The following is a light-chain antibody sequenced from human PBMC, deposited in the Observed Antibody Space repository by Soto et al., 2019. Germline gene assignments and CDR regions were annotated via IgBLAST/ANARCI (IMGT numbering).Light chain of an antibody. J-gene: IGLJ2*01. CDR3: QTWVTGTYVV. Sequence: QRVLTQAPSGSASLGASVKLTCTLSSGHSSYAIAWHQQQPEKGPRYLMKLNSDGSHSKGDGIPDRFSGSSSGAERYLTISSLQSEDEADYYCQTWVTGTYVVFGGGTKLTVL. CDR2: LNSDGSH. CDR1: SGHSSYA. V-gene: IGLV4-69*01.